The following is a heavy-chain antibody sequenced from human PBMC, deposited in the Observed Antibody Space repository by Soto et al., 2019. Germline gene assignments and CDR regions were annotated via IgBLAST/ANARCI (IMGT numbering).Heavy chain of an antibody. CDR3: AKDSGWELRFLEWSITPYFDY. J-gene: IGHJ4*02. CDR2: ISSSSSYI. Sequence: PGGSLRLSCAASGFTFSSYSMNWVRQAPGKGLEWVSSISSSSSYIYYADSVKGRFTISRDNAKNSLYLQMNSLRAEDTAVYYCAKDSGWELRFLEWSITPYFDYWGRGTLVTVSS. CDR1: GFTFSSYS. D-gene: IGHD3-3*01. V-gene: IGHV3-21*04.